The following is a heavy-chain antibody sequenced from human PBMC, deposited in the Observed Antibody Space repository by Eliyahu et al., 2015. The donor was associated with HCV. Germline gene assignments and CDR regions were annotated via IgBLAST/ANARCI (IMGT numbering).Heavy chain of an antibody. V-gene: IGHV4-31*03. CDR2: IXHSGTT. CDR3: ARTRTYDFGDHYDASDI. D-gene: IGHD4-17*01. J-gene: IGHJ3*02. Sequence: QVQLQESGPGLVKPSETLSLTCTVSGDSATSAGYFWTWIRQHPGKGLEWVGYIXHSGTTFYTPSLKSRLNMSVDTSKNQFSLKLTSVTAADTAVXYCARTRTYDFGDHYDASDIWGQGTMVNVS. CDR1: GDSATSAGYF.